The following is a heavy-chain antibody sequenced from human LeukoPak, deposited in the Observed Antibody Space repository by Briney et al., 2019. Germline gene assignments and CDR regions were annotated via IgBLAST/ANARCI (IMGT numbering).Heavy chain of an antibody. Sequence: PSETLSLTCTVSGGSISSGDYYWSWIRQPPGKGLEWIGYIYYSGSTYYNPSLKSRVTISVDTSKNQFSLKLSSVTAADTAVYYCARALYDFWSGYNWFDPWSQGTLVTVSS. D-gene: IGHD3-3*01. J-gene: IGHJ5*02. CDR2: IYYSGST. CDR1: GGSISSGDYY. CDR3: ARALYDFWSGYNWFDP. V-gene: IGHV4-30-4*01.